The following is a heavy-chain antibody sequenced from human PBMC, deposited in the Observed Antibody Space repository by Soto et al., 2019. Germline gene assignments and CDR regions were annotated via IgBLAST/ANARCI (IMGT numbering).Heavy chain of an antibody. CDR1: GGSISSYY. D-gene: IGHD2-2*01. CDR2: IYTSGST. J-gene: IGHJ5*02. V-gene: IGHV4-4*07. CDR3: ARDTGVVPSNNWFDP. Sequence: QVQLQESGPGLVKPSETLSLTCTVSGGSISSYYWSWIRQPAGKGLEWIGRIYTSGSTNYNPSLKRRVTMSVDTSKNPFSLKLSSVTAADTAVYYCARDTGVVPSNNWFDPWGQGTLVTVSS.